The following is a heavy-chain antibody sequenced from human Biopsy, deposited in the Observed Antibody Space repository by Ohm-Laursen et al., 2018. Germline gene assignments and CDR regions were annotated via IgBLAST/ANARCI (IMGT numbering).Heavy chain of an antibody. V-gene: IGHV1-2*02. CDR2: VNPNSGDT. D-gene: IGHD3-10*01. CDR1: GSTFNDYF. J-gene: IGHJ4*02. Sequence: ASVKVSCKASGSTFNDYFIHWVRQSPGQGLEWMGWVNPNSGDTNSAENFRDRVTLTRDTSISAVYIELRRLKSDDAAVYYCARDRMTDVFGGPTRTDVFDSWGQGTPVTVSS. CDR3: ARDRMTDVFGGPTRTDVFDS.